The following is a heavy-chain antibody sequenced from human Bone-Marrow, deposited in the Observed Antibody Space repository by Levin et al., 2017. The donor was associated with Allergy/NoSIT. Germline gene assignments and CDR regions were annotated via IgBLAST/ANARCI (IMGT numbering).Heavy chain of an antibody. CDR1: LPPTIIYNYS. CDR2: IHYIFTS. V-gene: IGHV4-30-4*01. CDR3: AREVRVADDTDAFDI. Sequence: SHTLSLTCTFPLPPTIIYNYSCIPHRHPPFNFLYFILYIHYIFTSHYNPSLTSRVTISIDTSKNQFSLKLSSVTAADTAVYYCAREVRVADDTDAFDIWGQGTTVTVSS. D-gene: IGHD6-13*01. J-gene: IGHJ3*02.